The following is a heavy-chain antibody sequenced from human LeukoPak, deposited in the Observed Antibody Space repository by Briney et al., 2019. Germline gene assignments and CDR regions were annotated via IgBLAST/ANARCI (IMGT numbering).Heavy chain of an antibody. D-gene: IGHD6-19*01. CDR1: GYTFTGYY. CDR2: IIPIFGTA. Sequence: SVKVSCKASGYTFTGYYMHWVRQAPGQGLEWMGGIIPIFGTANYAQKFQGRVTITTDESTSTAYMELSSLRSEDTAVYYCARGQIAVAGGSVYFQHWGQGTLVTVSS. V-gene: IGHV1-69*05. J-gene: IGHJ1*01. CDR3: ARGQIAVAGGSVYFQH.